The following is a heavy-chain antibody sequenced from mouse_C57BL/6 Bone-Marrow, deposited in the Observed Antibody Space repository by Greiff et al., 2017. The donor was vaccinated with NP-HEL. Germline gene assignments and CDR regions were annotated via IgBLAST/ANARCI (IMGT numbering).Heavy chain of an antibody. V-gene: IGHV1-81*01. CDR1: GYTFTSYG. D-gene: IGHD1-1*01. Sequence: QVQLQQSGAELARPGASVKLSCKASGYTFTSYGISWVKQRTGQGLEWIGEIYPRSGNTYYNEKFKGKATLTADKSSSTAYMELRILTSEDSAVYFCARDYYGSSYWYFDVWGTGTTVTVSS. CDR2: IYPRSGNT. CDR3: ARDYYGSSYWYFDV. J-gene: IGHJ1*03.